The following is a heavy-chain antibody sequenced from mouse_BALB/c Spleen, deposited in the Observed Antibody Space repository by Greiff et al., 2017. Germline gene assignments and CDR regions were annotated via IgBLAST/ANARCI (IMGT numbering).Heavy chain of an antibody. Sequence: EVHLVESGGGLVQPGGSLKLSCAASGFTFSSYGMSWVRQTPDKRLELVATINSNGGSTYYPDSVKGRFTISRDNAKNTLYLQMSSLKSEDTAMYYCARAEVPYYFDYWGQGTTLTVSS. CDR2: INSNGGST. CDR1: GFTFSSYG. V-gene: IGHV5-6-3*01. CDR3: ARAEVPYYFDY. J-gene: IGHJ2*01.